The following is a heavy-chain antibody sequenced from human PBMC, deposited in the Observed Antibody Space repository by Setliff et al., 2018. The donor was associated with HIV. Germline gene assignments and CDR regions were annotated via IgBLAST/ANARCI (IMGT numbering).Heavy chain of an antibody. CDR3: ARAGYKGDFDY. D-gene: IGHD5-12*01. Sequence: SETLSLTCTVSGGSISSYYWSWIRQPPGKGLGWIGYIYYSGSTNYNPSLKSRVTISVDTSKNQFSLKLSSVTAADTAVDYRARAGYKGDFDYWGQGTLVTVSS. V-gene: IGHV4-59*01. CDR1: GGSISSYY. J-gene: IGHJ4*02. CDR2: IYYSGST.